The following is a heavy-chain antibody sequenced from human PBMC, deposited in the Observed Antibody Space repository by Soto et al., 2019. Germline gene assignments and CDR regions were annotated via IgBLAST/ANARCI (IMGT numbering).Heavy chain of an antibody. Sequence: SQTLSLTCAISGDSVSSNSAAWNWIRQSPSRGLEWLGRTYYRSKWHNDYAVSVKSRITINPDTSKNQFSLQLNSVTPEDTAVYYCARDPGRIVVVPAASYYGMDVWAQGTTVTVSS. J-gene: IGHJ6*02. CDR3: ARDPGRIVVVPAASYYGMDV. CDR1: GDSVSSNSAA. D-gene: IGHD2-2*01. CDR2: TYYRSKWHN. V-gene: IGHV6-1*01.